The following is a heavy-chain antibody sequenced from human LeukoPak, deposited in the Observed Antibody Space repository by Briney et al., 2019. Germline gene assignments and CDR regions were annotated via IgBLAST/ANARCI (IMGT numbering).Heavy chain of an antibody. D-gene: IGHD3-22*01. CDR1: GFTFSSYW. CDR3: ARDIEQYSSGYSAPFDY. Sequence: GGSLRLSCAASGFTFSSYWMSWVRQAPGKGLEWVANIKQDGSEKDYVDSGKGRFTISRDNAKNSRYLQMNSLRAEDTAVYYCARDIEQYSSGYSAPFDYWGQGTLVTVSS. CDR2: IKQDGSEK. J-gene: IGHJ4*02. V-gene: IGHV3-7*01.